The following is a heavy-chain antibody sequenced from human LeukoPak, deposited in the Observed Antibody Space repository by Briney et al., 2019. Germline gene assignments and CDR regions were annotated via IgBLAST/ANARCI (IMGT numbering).Heavy chain of an antibody. D-gene: IGHD3-22*01. CDR3: ARESTYYYDNSGFDSAAFDI. CDR2: IYHSGTA. J-gene: IGHJ3*02. CDR1: GGSISTGGYY. V-gene: IGHV4-31*03. Sequence: SETLSLTCTASGGSISTGGYYWSWIRLHPGKGLEWIGYIYHSGTACYNPSLRSRITISLDTSKNLSSLKLTSVTAADTAVYYCARESTYYYDNSGFDSAAFDIWAKGQWSPSPQ.